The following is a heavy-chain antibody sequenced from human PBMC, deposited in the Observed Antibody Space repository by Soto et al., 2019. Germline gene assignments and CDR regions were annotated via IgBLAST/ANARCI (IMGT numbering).Heavy chain of an antibody. J-gene: IGHJ2*01. CDR2: IYYSGST. CDR3: ARGTVLGITVAYWYFDL. V-gene: IGHV4-61*01. CDR1: GGSVSSGSYY. Sequence: PSETLSLTFTVSGGSVSSGSYYWSWIRQPPGKGLEWIGYIYYSGSTNYNPYLKSRVTISVDTSKNQFSLKVSSVTAADTAVYYCARGTVLGITVAYWYFDLWRRGTLVTAPQ. D-gene: IGHD6-19*01.